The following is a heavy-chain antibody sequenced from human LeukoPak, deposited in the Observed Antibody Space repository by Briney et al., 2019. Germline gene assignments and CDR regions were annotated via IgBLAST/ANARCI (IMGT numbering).Heavy chain of an antibody. CDR3: ARSPCDFWSNTCATFDY. CDR1: AASSSSTYHY. V-gene: IGHV4-39*01. Sequence: SETLSLTCTVSAASSSSTYHYWGWIRQSPGRGLEWIGNIYYAGNTYYNPSLKSRLTMSVDTSKNQFSLRLSSVTAADTAVYYCARSPCDFWSNTCATFDYWGHGTLVTVSS. J-gene: IGHJ4*01. D-gene: IGHD3-3*01. CDR2: IYYAGNT.